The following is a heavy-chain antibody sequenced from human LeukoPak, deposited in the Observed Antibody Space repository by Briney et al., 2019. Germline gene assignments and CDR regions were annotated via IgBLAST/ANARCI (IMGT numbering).Heavy chain of an antibody. J-gene: IGHJ4*02. V-gene: IGHV4-34*01. Sequence: SETLSLTCAVYGGSFSGYYWSWIRQPPGKGLEWIGEINHSGSTNYNPSLKSRVTISVDMSKNQFSLKLSSVTAADTAVYYCARSPTPAPFFDYWGQGTLVTVSS. CDR2: INHSGST. D-gene: IGHD2-15*01. CDR1: GGSFSGYY. CDR3: ARSPTPAPFFDY.